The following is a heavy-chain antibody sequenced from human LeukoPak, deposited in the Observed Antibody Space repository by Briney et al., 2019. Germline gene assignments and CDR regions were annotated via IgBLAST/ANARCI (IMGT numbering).Heavy chain of an antibody. J-gene: IGHJ4*02. CDR2: IYYSGST. CDR3: ARHVGIAARPRY. D-gene: IGHD6-6*01. CDR1: GGSISSSSYY. V-gene: IGHV4-39*01. Sequence: PSETLSLTCTVSGGSISSSSYYWGWIRQPPGKGREWSGSIYYSGSTYYNPSLKSRVTISVDTSKNQFSLKLSSVTAADTAVYYCARHVGIAARPRYWGQGTLVTVSS.